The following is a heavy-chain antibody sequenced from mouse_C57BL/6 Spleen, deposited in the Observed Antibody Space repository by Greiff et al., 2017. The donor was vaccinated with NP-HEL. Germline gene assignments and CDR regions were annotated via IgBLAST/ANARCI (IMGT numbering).Heavy chain of an antibody. D-gene: IGHD1-1*01. Sequence: EVQLQQSGAELVRPGASVKLSCTASGFNIKDDYMHWVKQRPEQGLEWIGWIDPENGDTEYASKFQGKATITADTSSNTAYLQLSSLTSEDTPVYYCTRGYYGRSYPYWGQGTTLTVSS. V-gene: IGHV14-4*01. J-gene: IGHJ2*01. CDR1: GFNIKDDY. CDR3: TRGYYGRSYPY. CDR2: IDPENGDT.